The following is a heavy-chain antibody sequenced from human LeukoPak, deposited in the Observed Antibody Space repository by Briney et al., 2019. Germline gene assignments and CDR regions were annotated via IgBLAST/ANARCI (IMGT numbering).Heavy chain of an antibody. CDR3: AKDFHFVGLRDH. Sequence: PGGSLRLSCAASVFTFSSYAMSWVRQAPGKGLEWVASLRCSGTTTYYAESMKGRVTISRDNSKHTVFLQMNSLRAEESALYYCAKDFHFVGLRDHWGQGILVTVSS. CDR2: LRCSGTTT. J-gene: IGHJ4*02. CDR1: VFTFSSYA. D-gene: IGHD5-18*01. V-gene: IGHV3-23*01.